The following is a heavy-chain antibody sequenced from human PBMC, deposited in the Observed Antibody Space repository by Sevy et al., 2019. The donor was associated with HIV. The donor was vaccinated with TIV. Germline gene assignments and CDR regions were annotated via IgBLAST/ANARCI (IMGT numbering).Heavy chain of an antibody. CDR2: ISSSGSTI. CDR1: GFTFSDYY. CDR3: ARVPGGYDSSGYYYVWAFDI. J-gene: IGHJ3*02. V-gene: IGHV3-11*01. Sequence: GGSLRLSCAASGFTFSDYYMSWIRQAPGKGLEWVSYISSSGSTIYYADSVKGRFTISRDNAKNSLYLQMNSLRAEHTAVYYCARVPGGYDSSGYYYVWAFDIWGQGTMVTVSS. D-gene: IGHD3-22*01.